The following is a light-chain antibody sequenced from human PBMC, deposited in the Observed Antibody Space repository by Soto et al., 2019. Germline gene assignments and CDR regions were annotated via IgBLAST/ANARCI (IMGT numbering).Light chain of an antibody. CDR1: QTVNNNY. J-gene: IGKJ1*01. Sequence: EILMTQSPAALSVSPRERAILSCRASQTVNNNYLAWCQQKPGQAPRLLIYGASRRATGIPARFSGSGSGTDFTLTISSLEPEDFAVYYCQQRSNWLWTFGQGTKVDIK. CDR2: GAS. V-gene: IGKV3D-20*02. CDR3: QQRSNWLWT.